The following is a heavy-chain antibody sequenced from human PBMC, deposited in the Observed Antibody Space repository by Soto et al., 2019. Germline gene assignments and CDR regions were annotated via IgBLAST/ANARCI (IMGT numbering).Heavy chain of an antibody. CDR2: ISYNSSYI. V-gene: IGHV3-30*18. Sequence: PGGSLRLSCAASGFTFSSYSMNWVRQAPGKGLEWVAFISYNSSYIYYADSVKGRFTISRDNSKNTLYLQMNSLRAEDTAVYYCAKVYHGGNSGAFDIWGQGTMVTVSS. CDR1: GFTFSSYS. D-gene: IGHD2-21*02. J-gene: IGHJ3*02. CDR3: AKVYHGGNSGAFDI.